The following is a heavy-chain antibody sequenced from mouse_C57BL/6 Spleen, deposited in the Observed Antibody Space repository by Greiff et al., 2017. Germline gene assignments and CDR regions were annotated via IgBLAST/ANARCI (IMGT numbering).Heavy chain of an antibody. CDR1: GFTFSDYG. D-gene: IGHD2-4*01. Sequence: EVKLMESGGGLVKPGGSLKLSCAASGFTFSDYGMHWVRQAPEKGLEWVAYISSGSSTIYSADTVKGRFTISRDNAKNTLFLQMTSLRSEDTAMYYCARGLYDDDGFAYWGQGTLVTVSA. CDR3: ARGLYDDDGFAY. J-gene: IGHJ3*01. CDR2: ISSGSSTI. V-gene: IGHV5-17*01.